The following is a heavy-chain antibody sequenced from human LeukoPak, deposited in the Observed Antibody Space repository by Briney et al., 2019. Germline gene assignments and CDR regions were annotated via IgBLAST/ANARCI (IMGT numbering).Heavy chain of an antibody. Sequence: GGFLRLSCATSGFTFRSHAMHWVRQSPGEGLEWVAQIWYDGSNKYYADSVKGRFSVSRDNSKNTLYLQMNSLRVEDTAVYYCAKSNGGSCDILSGYYHFDYWGQGTLV. D-gene: IGHD3-9*01. J-gene: IGHJ4*02. V-gene: IGHV3-33*06. CDR3: AKSNGGSCDILSGYYHFDY. CDR1: GFTFRSHA. CDR2: IWYDGSNK.